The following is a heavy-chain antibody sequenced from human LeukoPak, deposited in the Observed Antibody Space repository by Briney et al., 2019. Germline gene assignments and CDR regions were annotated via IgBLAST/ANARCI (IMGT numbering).Heavy chain of an antibody. V-gene: IGHV3-23*01. J-gene: IGHJ4*02. CDR2: FSGSGGST. CDR3: ARSGLSRFGF. CDR1: GLTVSTNY. D-gene: IGHD2/OR15-2a*01. Sequence: GGSLRLSCAASGLTVSTNYMSWVRQAPGKGLQWVSAFSGSGGSTYYADSVKGRFTISRDNSRNTLYLQMNSLRAEDTAVYYCARSGLSRFGFWGQGTLVTVSS.